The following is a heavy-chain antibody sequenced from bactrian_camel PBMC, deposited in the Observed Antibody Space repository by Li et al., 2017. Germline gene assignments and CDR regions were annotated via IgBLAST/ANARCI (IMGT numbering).Heavy chain of an antibody. J-gene: IGHJ6*01. V-gene: IGHV3S42*01. CDR3: AAVQYNGYSFGY. Sequence: DVQLVESGGGSVQTGGSLTLSCAVSGYTDAKYCMAWFRQALGNEREGVATIDSDGRTTYGDSVKGRFTISQDNAKNTLYLQMNSLKPEDTAMYYCAAVQYNGYSFGYWGQGTQVTVS. D-gene: IGHD1*01. CDR2: IDSDGRT. CDR1: GYTDAKYC.